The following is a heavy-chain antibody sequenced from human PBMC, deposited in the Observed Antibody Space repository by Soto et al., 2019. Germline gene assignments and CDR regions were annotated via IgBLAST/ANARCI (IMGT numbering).Heavy chain of an antibody. CDR3: ARANEMATMAFDY. CDR2: IYYSGST. J-gene: IGHJ4*02. Sequence: PSETLSLTCTVSGGSVSSGSYYWSWIRQPPGKGLEWIGYIYYSGSTNYNPSLKSRVTISVDTSKNQFSLKLSSVTAADTAVYYCARANEMATMAFDYWGQGTLVTVSS. CDR1: GGSVSSGSYY. D-gene: IGHD5-12*01. V-gene: IGHV4-61*01.